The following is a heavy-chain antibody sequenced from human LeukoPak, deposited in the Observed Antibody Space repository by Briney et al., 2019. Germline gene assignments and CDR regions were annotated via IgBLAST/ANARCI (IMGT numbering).Heavy chain of an antibody. J-gene: IGHJ3*02. CDR1: GFSFSNYW. Sequence: GGSLRLSCAASGFSFSNYWMCWVRQAPGKGLVCVSRINSDGSTTTYADSVKGRFTISRDNAKDTLYLQMNSLRAEDSALYYCARIRESLGLGAFDIWGQGTMVTVSS. D-gene: IGHD7-27*01. CDR2: INSDGSTT. V-gene: IGHV3-74*03. CDR3: ARIRESLGLGAFDI.